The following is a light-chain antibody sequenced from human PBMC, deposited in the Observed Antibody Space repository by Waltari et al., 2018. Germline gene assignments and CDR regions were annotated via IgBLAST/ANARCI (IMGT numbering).Light chain of an antibody. CDR1: QSVITT. V-gene: IGKV3-15*01. CDR2: GAS. J-gene: IGKJ1*01. Sequence: EIVLTQSPATLSLSPGERATLSCRASQSVITTLAWYQQKPGQAPRLLIYGASIRATGIPDRFSGSGSGTDFTLTISSREPEDFAVYYCQQYTNWPRTFGQGTKVEIK. CDR3: QQYTNWPRT.